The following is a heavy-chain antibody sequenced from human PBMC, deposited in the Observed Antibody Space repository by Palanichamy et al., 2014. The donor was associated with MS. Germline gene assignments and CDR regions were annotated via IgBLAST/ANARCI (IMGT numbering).Heavy chain of an antibody. CDR2: IYSGGST. V-gene: IGHV3-53*01. CDR3: ARDLLGTVTEDY. D-gene: IGHD4-17*01. CDR1: GFTVSSNY. Sequence: EVQLVESGGGLIQPGGSLRLSRAASGFTVSSNYMSWVRQAPGKGLEWVSVIYSGGSTYYADSVKGRFTISRDNSKNTLYLQMNSLRAEDTAVYYCARDLLGTVTEDYWGQGTLVIVSS. J-gene: IGHJ4*02.